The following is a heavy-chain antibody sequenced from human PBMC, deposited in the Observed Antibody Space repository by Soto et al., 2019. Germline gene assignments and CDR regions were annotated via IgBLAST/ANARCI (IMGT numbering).Heavy chain of an antibody. CDR1: GFTFSSYG. CDR2: IWYDGSNK. D-gene: IGHD2-15*01. J-gene: IGHJ4*02. V-gene: IGHV3-33*01. CDR3: ARGAICSGGSCYSVSLGY. Sequence: PGGSLRLSCAASGFTFSSYGRHWVRQAPGKGLEWVAVIWYDGSNKYYADSVKGRFTISRDNSKNTLYLQMNSLRAEDTAVYYCARGAICSGGSCYSVSLGYWGQGTLVTVSS.